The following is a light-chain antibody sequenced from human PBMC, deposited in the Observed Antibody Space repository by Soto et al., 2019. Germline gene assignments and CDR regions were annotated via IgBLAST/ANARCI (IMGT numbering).Light chain of an antibody. Sequence: DIVVTQSPLSLPVTPGEPASISCRSSQSLLHSNGYNYLDWYLQKPGQSPQLLIYLGSSRASGVPGRFRGSGSSTDFTLKISRVGAEDVGVYYCMQALQTPWTFGQGTKVEIK. V-gene: IGKV2-28*01. CDR1: QSLLHSNGYNY. CDR2: LGS. J-gene: IGKJ1*01. CDR3: MQALQTPWT.